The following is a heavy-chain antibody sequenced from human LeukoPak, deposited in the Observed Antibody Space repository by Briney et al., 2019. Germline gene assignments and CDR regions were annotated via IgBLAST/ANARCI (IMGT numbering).Heavy chain of an antibody. J-gene: IGHJ3*02. CDR2: ISWNSGSI. V-gene: IGHV3-9*01. D-gene: IGHD4-17*01. CDR3: AKEYGDPNAFDI. CDR1: GFTFDDYA. Sequence: PGGSLRLSCAASGFTFDDYAMHWVRQAPGKGLEWVSGISWNSGSIGYADSVKGRFTISRDNAKNSLYLQMNSLRAEDTALYYCAKEYGDPNAFDIWGQGTMVTVSS.